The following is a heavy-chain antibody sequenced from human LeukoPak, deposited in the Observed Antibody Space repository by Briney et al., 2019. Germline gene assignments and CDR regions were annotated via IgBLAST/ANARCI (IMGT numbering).Heavy chain of an antibody. CDR1: GFTFSSYG. J-gene: IGHJ4*02. CDR3: AEVLSVVVAATLLDY. V-gene: IGHV3-30*02. Sequence: QSGGSLRLSCAASGFTFSSYGMHWVRQAPGKGLEWVAFIRYDGSNKYYADSVKGRFTISRDNSKNTLYLQMNSLRAEDTAVYYCAEVLSVVVAATLLDYWGQGTLVTVSS. CDR2: IRYDGSNK. D-gene: IGHD2-15*01.